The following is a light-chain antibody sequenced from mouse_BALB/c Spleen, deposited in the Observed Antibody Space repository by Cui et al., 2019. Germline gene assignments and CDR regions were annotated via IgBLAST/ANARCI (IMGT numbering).Light chain of an antibody. CDR2: RTS. J-gene: IGKJ2*01. CDR3: QQWSGYPYT. V-gene: IGKV4-58*01. CDR1: SSVSSSY. Sequence: ENVLTQSPAIMAESLGQKVTMTCSASSSVSSSYLHWYQQKSSASPEPLIHRTSNLASGVPARFSGSVCGTSYSLTISSVEAEDDATYYCQQWSGYPYTFGGGTKLEIK.